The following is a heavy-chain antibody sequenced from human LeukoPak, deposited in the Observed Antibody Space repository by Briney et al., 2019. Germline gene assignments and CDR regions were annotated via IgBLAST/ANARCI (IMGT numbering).Heavy chain of an antibody. D-gene: IGHD1-26*01. J-gene: IGHJ4*02. V-gene: IGHV3-48*04. CDR2: ISSIGTTI. Sequence: GGSLRLSCAASGFTFRSYSMNWVRQAPGKGLEWVSYISSIGTTIYYADSVKGRFTISRDNAKNSLYLQMNSLRAEDTAVYYCARGERGDFWGQGTLVTVSS. CDR3: ARGERGDF. CDR1: GFTFRSYS.